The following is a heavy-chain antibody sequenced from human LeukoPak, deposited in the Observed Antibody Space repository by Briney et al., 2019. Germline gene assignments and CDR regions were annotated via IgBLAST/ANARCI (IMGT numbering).Heavy chain of an antibody. CDR1: GFTFSTYW. J-gene: IGHJ4*02. CDR2: ITGDGSYT. CDR3: ARAGPDWRIDY. Sequence: GSLRLSCAASGFTFSTYWMHWVRQAPGKGLVWVSLITGDGSYTNYADSVKGRFTISRDNAKNTLYVQINSLRAEDTAIYYCARAGPDWRIDYWGQGSLVTVSS. D-gene: IGHD3-9*01. V-gene: IGHV3-74*01.